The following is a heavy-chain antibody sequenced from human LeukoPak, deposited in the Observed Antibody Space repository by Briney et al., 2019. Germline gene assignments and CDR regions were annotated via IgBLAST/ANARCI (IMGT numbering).Heavy chain of an antibody. V-gene: IGHV3-66*01. CDR3: AAKGYYDSSGNYFGMDV. CDR2: IYTATRT. D-gene: IGHD3-22*01. Sequence: QSGGSLRLSCASSGFTLSSNYMNWVRQAPGKGLEWVSVIYTATRTYYADSVKDRFTISRDNSKNTLYLQMNSLRAEDTAVYYCAAKGYYDSSGNYFGMDVWGQGTTVTVSS. CDR1: GFTLSSNY. J-gene: IGHJ6*02.